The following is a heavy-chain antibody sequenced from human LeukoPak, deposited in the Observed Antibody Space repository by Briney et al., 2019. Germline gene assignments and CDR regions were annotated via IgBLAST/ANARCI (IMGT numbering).Heavy chain of an antibody. CDR1: GYTFNNYA. D-gene: IGHD6-19*01. Sequence: SVKVSCKASGYTFNNYAISWPRQAPGQGLEWMGGIIPILGTPNYAQKFQGRVTITADESTSTTHMELRSLRSDDAAVYYCAREGHTSSRGWFVPWGQGTLVTVSS. CDR3: AREGHTSSRGWFVP. V-gene: IGHV1-69*13. J-gene: IGHJ5*02. CDR2: IIPILGTP.